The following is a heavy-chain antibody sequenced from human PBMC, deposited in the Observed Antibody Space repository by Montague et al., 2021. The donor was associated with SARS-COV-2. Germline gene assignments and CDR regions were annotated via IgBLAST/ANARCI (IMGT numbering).Heavy chain of an antibody. Sequence: TLSLTRTVSGGSISSGNYYWSWIRQPAGKGLEWIGRIYTSGSTNYNPSLKSRVTISADTSKNQFSLKLSSMTAADTAVYYCAREVRRYHDWRSDSWGQGTLGTVAS. D-gene: IGHD3-9*01. CDR1: GGSISSGNYY. J-gene: IGHJ4*02. V-gene: IGHV4-61*02. CDR2: IYTSGST. CDR3: AREVRRYHDWRSDS.